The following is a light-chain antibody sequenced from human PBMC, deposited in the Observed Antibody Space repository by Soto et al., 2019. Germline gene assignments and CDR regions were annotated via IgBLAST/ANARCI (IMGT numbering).Light chain of an antibody. J-gene: IGLJ1*01. V-gene: IGLV3-21*02. CDR2: DDS. CDR1: NIGSKS. CDR3: QVWDSSSDHYV. Sequence: SYELTQPPSVSVAPGQTARITCGGNNIGSKSVHWYQQKPRQAPVLVVYDDSDRPSGIPERCSGSNSGNTATLTISRVEDGDEADYYCQVWDSSSDHYVFGTGTKVTVL.